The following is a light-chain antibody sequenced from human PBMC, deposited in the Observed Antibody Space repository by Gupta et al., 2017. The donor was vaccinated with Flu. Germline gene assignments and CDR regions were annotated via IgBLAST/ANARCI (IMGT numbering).Light chain of an antibody. CDR1: QSIRSY. V-gene: IGKV1-39*01. CDR2: AAS. CDR3: QQTYSTPTWT. Sequence: DILMTQSPSSLSASVGDRVTITCRASQSIRSYLNWYQQKPGKAPKLLIYAASSWQSGVPSRFSGSGSGTDFTLTISSLQPEDFAAYYCQQTYSTPTWTFGQGTKVEIK. J-gene: IGKJ1*01.